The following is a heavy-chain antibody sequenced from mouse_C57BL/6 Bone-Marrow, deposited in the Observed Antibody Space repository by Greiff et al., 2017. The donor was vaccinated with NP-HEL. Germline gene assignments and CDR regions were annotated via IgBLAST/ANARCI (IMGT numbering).Heavy chain of an antibody. CDR3: ARWGVYYGNYDDYFDY. Sequence: QVQLKQPGAELVKPGASVKLSCKASGYTFTSYWMHWVKQRPGQGLEWIGMIHPNSGSTNYNEKFKSKATLTVDKSSSTAYMQLSSLTSEDSAVYYCARWGVYYGNYDDYFDYWGQGTTLTVSS. CDR2: IHPNSGST. V-gene: IGHV1-64*01. D-gene: IGHD2-1*01. CDR1: GYTFTSYW. J-gene: IGHJ2*01.